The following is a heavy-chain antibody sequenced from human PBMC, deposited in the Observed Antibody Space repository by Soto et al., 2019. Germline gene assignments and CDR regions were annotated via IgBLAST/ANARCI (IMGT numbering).Heavy chain of an antibody. Sequence: EVQVVESGGGLVQPGGSLRLSCAASGFTFSSNSMNWVRQAPGKGLEWISYISSSSSTIYADSVKGRVTISRDNAKNSLYLPMNILRDEDTAVYYCARVIWSGHLTSDLWGQGTLVTVSS. CDR3: ARVIWSGHLTSDL. J-gene: IGHJ1*01. CDR1: GFTFSSNS. V-gene: IGHV3-48*02. D-gene: IGHD3-3*01. CDR2: ISSSSSTI.